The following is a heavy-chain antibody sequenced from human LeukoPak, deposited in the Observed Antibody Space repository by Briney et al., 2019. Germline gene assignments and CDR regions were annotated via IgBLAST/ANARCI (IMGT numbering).Heavy chain of an antibody. D-gene: IGHD3-10*01. V-gene: IGHV5-51*01. Sequence: GESLKISCKGSESSFTNYWIGWVRQMPGKGLEWMGIIYPGDSDTGYSPSFQGQVTISADKSFSTAYLQWSSLKASDTAMYYCARQGKGSGSYYYGMDVWGQGTTVTVSS. J-gene: IGHJ6*02. CDR3: ARQGKGSGSYYYGMDV. CDR2: IYPGDSDT. CDR1: ESSFTNYW.